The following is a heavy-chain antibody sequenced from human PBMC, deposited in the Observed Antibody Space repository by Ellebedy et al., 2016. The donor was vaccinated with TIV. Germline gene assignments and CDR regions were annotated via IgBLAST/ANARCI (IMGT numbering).Heavy chain of an antibody. Sequence: GGSLRLSCAASGFTFSSYAMSWVRQAPGKGLEWLSGIRGGSYRTHYAASVQGRFTISRDNSKNTLYLQMNRLRAEDTAVYYCARQKGWYSSSWFDNWFDPWGQGTLVTVSS. D-gene: IGHD6-13*01. CDR1: GFTFSSYA. J-gene: IGHJ5*02. CDR3: ARQKGWYSSSWFDNWFDP. V-gene: IGHV3-23*01. CDR2: IRGGSYRT.